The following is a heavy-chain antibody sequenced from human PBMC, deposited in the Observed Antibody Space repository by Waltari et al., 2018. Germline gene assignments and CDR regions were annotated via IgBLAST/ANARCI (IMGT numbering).Heavy chain of an antibody. CDR1: GFIFSSYG. Sequence: QVQLAESGGGVVQPGRSLSLSCAASGFIFSSYGLHWVRQAPGKGLEWVAGISYDGYDKNYADSLQGRVTISRDNSQNTLYLQLNSLRPDDTAVYYCAKVFLEWQTDNWIDTWGQGTLVTVSS. V-gene: IGHV3-30*18. CDR2: ISYDGYDK. J-gene: IGHJ5*02. CDR3: AKVFLEWQTDNWIDT. D-gene: IGHD3-3*01.